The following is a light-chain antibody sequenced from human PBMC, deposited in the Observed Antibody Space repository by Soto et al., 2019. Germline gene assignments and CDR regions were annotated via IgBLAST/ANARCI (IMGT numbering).Light chain of an antibody. J-gene: IGLJ1*01. CDR2: GNG. CDR1: SSNIGAGYD. Sequence: QSVLTQPRSVSGAPGQRVTISCTGSSSNIGAGYDVHWYQQLPGTAPKLLIYGNGNRPSGVPDRFSGSNSGTSASLAITGLQAEDEADYYCQSYDSSLSGSEVFGTGTKVTVL. V-gene: IGLV1-40*01. CDR3: QSYDSSLSGSEV.